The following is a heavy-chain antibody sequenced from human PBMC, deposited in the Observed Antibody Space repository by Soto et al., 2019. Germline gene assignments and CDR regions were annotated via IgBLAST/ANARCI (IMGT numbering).Heavy chain of an antibody. J-gene: IGHJ3*02. CDR1: GFPFSTYG. CDR2: IVSDGSAK. Sequence: RGSLRLSCAVSGFPFSTYGFHWVRQPPGKGLEWVAVIVSDGSAKYHADSVEGRFTISRDNSKDTLYLQMNSLRAEDTAVYYCARDDAFGNENGFDIWGQGTMVTV. CDR3: ARDDAFGNENGFDI. D-gene: IGHD1-1*01. V-gene: IGHV3-33*01.